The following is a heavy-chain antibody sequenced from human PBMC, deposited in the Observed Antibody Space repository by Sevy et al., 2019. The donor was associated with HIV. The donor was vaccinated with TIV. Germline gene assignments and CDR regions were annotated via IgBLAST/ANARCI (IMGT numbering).Heavy chain of an antibody. D-gene: IGHD1-26*01. CDR2: INTDGESI. Sequence: GESLKISCVASGFTFSNYWMHWVRQAPGKGLVWVSHINTDGESIRYADSVKGRFTISRDNAKNTLYLQVNSLRAEDTAVYYCARGTRGTFGNWGQGTLVTVSS. V-gene: IGHV3-74*01. CDR3: ARGTRGTFGN. CDR1: GFTFSNYW. J-gene: IGHJ4*02.